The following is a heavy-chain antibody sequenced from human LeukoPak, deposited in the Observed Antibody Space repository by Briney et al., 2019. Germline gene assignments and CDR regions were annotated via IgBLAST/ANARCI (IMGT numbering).Heavy chain of an antibody. D-gene: IGHD3-10*01. V-gene: IGHV2-5*02. CDR2: IYWDDDM. Sequence: SGPPVANLTQTLTLPYYFSGFSLSTSGVGVGWIRQPPGKALEWLALIYWDDDMRYSSSLKSRLTITKDTSKNQVVLTMTNKDPVDTATYYCAHRSGAFDIWGQGTMVTVSS. CDR3: AHRSGAFDI. J-gene: IGHJ3*02. CDR1: GFSLSTSGVG.